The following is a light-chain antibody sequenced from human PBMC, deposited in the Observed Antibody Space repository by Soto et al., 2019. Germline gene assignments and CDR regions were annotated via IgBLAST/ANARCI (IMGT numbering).Light chain of an antibody. Sequence: EIVMTHSPATLSVSPCERATLSFRASQSVSSNLAWYQQKPGQAPRLLIYGASTRATGIPATFSGSGSGTDFTLTISSLEPEDFAVYYCQQRSNWPITFGQGTRLEIK. CDR3: QQRSNWPIT. CDR2: GAS. J-gene: IGKJ5*01. V-gene: IGKV3-15*01. CDR1: QSVSSN.